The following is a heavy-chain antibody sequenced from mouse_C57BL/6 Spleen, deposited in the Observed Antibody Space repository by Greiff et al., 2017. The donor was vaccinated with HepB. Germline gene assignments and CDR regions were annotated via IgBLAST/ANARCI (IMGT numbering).Heavy chain of an antibody. CDR2: INPNNGGT. D-gene: IGHD2-5*01. J-gene: IGHJ1*03. Sequence: EVQLQQSGPELVKPGASVKISCKASGYTFTDYYMNWVKQSHGKSLEWIGDINPNNGGTSYNQKFKGKATLTVDKSSSTAYMDLRSLTSEDSAVYYCARWAYYSNHWYFDVWGTGTTVTVSS. V-gene: IGHV1-26*01. CDR1: GYTFTDYY. CDR3: ARWAYYSNHWYFDV.